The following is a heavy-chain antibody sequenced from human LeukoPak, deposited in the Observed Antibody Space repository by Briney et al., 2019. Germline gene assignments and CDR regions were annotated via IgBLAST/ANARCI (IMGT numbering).Heavy chain of an antibody. D-gene: IGHD1-26*01. V-gene: IGHV3-74*03. CDR1: GFTLSNDW. CDR2: ISSDGTNT. J-gene: IGHJ4*02. Sequence: PGGSLRLSCAASGFTLSNDWTHWVRQAPGKGLVWVSRISSDGTNTLYADSVKDRFTISRDNARNTLHLQMNSLRADDTAVYYCVVGGGIYWGQGTLVTVS. CDR3: VVGGGIY.